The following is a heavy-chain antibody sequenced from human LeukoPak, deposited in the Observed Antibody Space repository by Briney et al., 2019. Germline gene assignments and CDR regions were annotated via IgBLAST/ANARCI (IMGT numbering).Heavy chain of an antibody. J-gene: IGHJ4*02. CDR3: AREGYYGSGSYFDY. CDR1: GGSISSGGYS. CDR2: IYHSGST. Sequence: SETLSLTCAVSGGSISSGGYSWSWTRQPPGKGLEWIGYIYHSGSTYYNPSLKSRVTISVDRSKNQFSLKLSSVTAADTAVYYCAREGYYGSGSYFDYWGQGTLVTVSS. V-gene: IGHV4-30-2*01. D-gene: IGHD3-10*01.